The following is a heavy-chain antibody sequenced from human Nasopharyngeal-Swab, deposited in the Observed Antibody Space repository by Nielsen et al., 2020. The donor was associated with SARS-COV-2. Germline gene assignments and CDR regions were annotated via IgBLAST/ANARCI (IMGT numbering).Heavy chain of an antibody. J-gene: IGHJ5*02. D-gene: IGHD6-6*01. V-gene: IGHV4-59*01. CDR2: IYYSGST. CDR3: ARVERETYSRSSDWFDP. Sequence: SETLSLTCTVSGGSISSYYWSWIRQPPGKGLEWIGYIYYSGSTNYKPSLKSRVTISVDTSKNQFSLKLSSVTAADTALYYCARVERETYSRSSDWFDPWGQGTLVTVSS. CDR1: GGSISSYY.